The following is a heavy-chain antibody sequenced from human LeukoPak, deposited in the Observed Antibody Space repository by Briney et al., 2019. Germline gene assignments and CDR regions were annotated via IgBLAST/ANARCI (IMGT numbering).Heavy chain of an antibody. CDR3: ARESITGDRDFDY. J-gene: IGHJ4*02. V-gene: IGHV3-33*01. D-gene: IGHD7-27*01. CDR2: IWYDGSNK. Sequence: GRSLRLSCAASGFTFSSYGMHWVRQAPGKGLEWVAVIWYDGSNKYYADSVKGRFTISRDNSKNTLYLQMNSLGAEDTAVYYCARESITGDRDFDYWGQGTLITVSS. CDR1: GFTFSSYG.